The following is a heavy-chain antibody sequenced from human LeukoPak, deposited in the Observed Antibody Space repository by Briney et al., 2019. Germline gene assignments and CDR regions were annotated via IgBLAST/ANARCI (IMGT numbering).Heavy chain of an antibody. Sequence: PSETLSLTCTVSGGSVSSGSYYWSWIRQPPGKGLEWIGYIYYSGSTNYNPSLKSRVTISLDTSKNQFSLKLSSVTAADTAVYYCGRDKGRSSGSYLKAYEIWGLGTMVTVS. V-gene: IGHV4-61*01. CDR2: IYYSGST. CDR1: GGSVSSGSYY. J-gene: IGHJ3*02. CDR3: GRDKGRSSGSYLKAYEI. D-gene: IGHD1-26*01.